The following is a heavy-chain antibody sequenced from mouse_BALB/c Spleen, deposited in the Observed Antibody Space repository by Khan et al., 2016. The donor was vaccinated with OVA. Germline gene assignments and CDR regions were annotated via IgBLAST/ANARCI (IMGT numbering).Heavy chain of an antibody. D-gene: IGHD1-2*01. V-gene: IGHV14-3*02. CDR2: IDPANGNT. CDR3: GYSLLLYAMDY. CDR1: GFNIKDTY. Sequence: VQLQQSGAELMKPGASVKLSCTVSGFNIKDTYMHWVKQRPEQGLEWIGRIDPANGNTKYDPNFQGKATMTADTSSNTAYLQLSSLTSEDTAVSYCGYSLLLYAMDYWGQGTSVTVSS. J-gene: IGHJ4*01.